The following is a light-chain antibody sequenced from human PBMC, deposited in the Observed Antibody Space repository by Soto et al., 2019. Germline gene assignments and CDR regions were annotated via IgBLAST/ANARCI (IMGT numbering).Light chain of an antibody. CDR3: CSSAGSSTWV. V-gene: IGLV2-23*02. J-gene: IGLJ3*02. Sequence: QSVLTQPASVSGSPGQSITISCTGTSSGVGSYNLVSWYQQHPGKAPKLMIYEVNKRHSGVSNRFSGSKSCNTASLTIYGLQAEDEADYYCCSSAGSSTWVLGRGTKVTVL. CDR2: EVN. CDR1: SSGVGSYNL.